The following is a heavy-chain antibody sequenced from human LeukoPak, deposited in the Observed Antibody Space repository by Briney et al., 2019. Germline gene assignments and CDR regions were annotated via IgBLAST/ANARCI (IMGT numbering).Heavy chain of an antibody. V-gene: IGHV3-23*01. Sequence: GGSLRLSCVVSGFTFSDSAMGWVRQAPGTGLEWVSSISNGGGSTYYADPVKGRFTISRDNSKNTLYLQMNSLTAADAAVYYCAKQLGFCSRGTCYFTYWGQGTLVTVSS. CDR1: GFTFSDSA. CDR3: AKQLGFCSRGTCYFTY. D-gene: IGHD2-15*01. CDR2: ISNGGGST. J-gene: IGHJ4*02.